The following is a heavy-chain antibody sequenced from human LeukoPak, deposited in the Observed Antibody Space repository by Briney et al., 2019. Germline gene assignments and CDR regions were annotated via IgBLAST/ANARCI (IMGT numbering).Heavy chain of an antibody. CDR3: AREYCSGGSCYRRQYYFDY. D-gene: IGHD2-15*01. CDR1: GFTVKNNY. V-gene: IGHV3-53*01. J-gene: IGHJ4*02. Sequence: GGSLRLSCGASGFTVKNNYMNWVRQAPGKGLEWVSILYSGGGTDYADSVKGRFTISRDNSKNTLYLGMNSLRVEDTAVYYCAREYCSGGSCYRRQYYFDYWGQGTLVTVSS. CDR2: LYSGGGT.